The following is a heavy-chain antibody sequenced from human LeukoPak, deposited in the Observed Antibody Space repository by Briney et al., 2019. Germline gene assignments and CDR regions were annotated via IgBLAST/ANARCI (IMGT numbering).Heavy chain of an antibody. D-gene: IGHD6-19*01. CDR2: INTNTGNP. J-gene: IGHJ4*02. CDR3: ARSTQYSSGWYITDFFDY. CDR1: GYTFTSYY. Sequence: ASVKVSCKASGYTFTSYYMHWVRQAPGQGLEWMGWINTNTGNPTYAQGFTGRFVFSLDTSVSTAYLQISSLKAEDTAVYYCARSTQYSSGWYITDFFDYWGQGTLVTVSS. V-gene: IGHV7-4-1*02.